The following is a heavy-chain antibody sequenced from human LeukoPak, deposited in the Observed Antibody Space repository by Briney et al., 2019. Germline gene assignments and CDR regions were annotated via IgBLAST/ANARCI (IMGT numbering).Heavy chain of an antibody. Sequence: GGSLRLSCAVSGFTFSRHWMSWVRQAPGKGLEWLANIKQDGSEKYYVDFVEGRFTISRDNAKNSLYLQMNSLRAEDTAVYYCARSYYGSGTSYGMDVWGQGTTVTVSS. D-gene: IGHD3-10*01. V-gene: IGHV3-7*01. J-gene: IGHJ6*02. CDR3: ARSYYGSGTSYGMDV. CDR2: IKQDGSEK. CDR1: GFTFSRHW.